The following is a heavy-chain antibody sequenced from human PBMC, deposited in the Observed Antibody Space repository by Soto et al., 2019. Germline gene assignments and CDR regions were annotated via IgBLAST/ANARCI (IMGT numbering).Heavy chain of an antibody. Sequence: EVQLVESGGGLIQPGGSLRLSCAASGFTVSSTYMTWVRQAPGKGLEWVSVIYGGLTTSYADSVKGRFTISRDNSKNTLFLQMNSLRAEDTAVYYCALDYDSSGWYGYWGQGTLVTVSS. J-gene: IGHJ4*02. V-gene: IGHV3-53*01. CDR2: IYGGLTT. CDR3: ALDYDSSGWYGY. D-gene: IGHD3-22*01. CDR1: GFTVSSTY.